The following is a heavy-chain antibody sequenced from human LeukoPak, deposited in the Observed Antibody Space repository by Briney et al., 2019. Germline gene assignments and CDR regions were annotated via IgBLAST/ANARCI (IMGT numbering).Heavy chain of an antibody. J-gene: IGHJ6*02. CDR1: RGSFSGYY. CDR3: ARGLRYYYGMDV. D-gene: IGHD4-17*01. CDR2: INHRGST. Sequence: PSETLSLTCAVYRGSFSGYYWSWIRQPPGKGLEWIGEINHRGSTNYNPSLKSRVTISVDTSKNQFSLKLSSVTAADTAVYYCARGLRYYYGMDVWGQGTTVTVSS. V-gene: IGHV4-34*01.